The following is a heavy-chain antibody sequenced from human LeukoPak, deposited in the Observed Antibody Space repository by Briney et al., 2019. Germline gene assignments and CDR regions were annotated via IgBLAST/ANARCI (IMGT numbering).Heavy chain of an antibody. J-gene: IGHJ4*02. D-gene: IGHD6-13*01. V-gene: IGHV4-59*08. CDR1: GGSISRYY. CDR2: IYYSGST. Sequence: PSETLPLTCTVSGGSISRYYWSWIRQSPRKGLEWIGYIYYSGSTNYNPSLKSRVTISLDTSKNQFSLKMSSVTAADTAVYYCARGYGYTVNFDYWGQGTLVTVSS. CDR3: ARGYGYTVNFDY.